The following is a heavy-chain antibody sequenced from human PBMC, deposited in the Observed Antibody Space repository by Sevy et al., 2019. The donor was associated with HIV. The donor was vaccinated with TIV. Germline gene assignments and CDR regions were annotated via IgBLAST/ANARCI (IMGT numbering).Heavy chain of an antibody. CDR2: IYNSGST. D-gene: IGHD1-26*01. CDR1: GGSISGNF. CDR3: ASGSGSYYDAFHI. J-gene: IGHJ3*02. Sequence: SETLSLTCSVSGGSISGNFWTWIRQPPGKGLEWIGYIYNSGSTNSNPSLKSRVSISLDTSKNQFSLRLNSVTAADTAVYYCASGSGSYYDAFHIWGQGTMVTVSS. V-gene: IGHV4-59*01.